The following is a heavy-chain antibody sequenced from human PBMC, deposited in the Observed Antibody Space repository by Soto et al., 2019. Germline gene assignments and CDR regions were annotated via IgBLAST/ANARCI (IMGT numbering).Heavy chain of an antibody. CDR1: GFTFSSYW. V-gene: IGHV3-74*01. J-gene: IGHJ6*02. CDR3: ASLPDRYYYYGMDV. Sequence: GGSLRLSCAASGFTFSSYWMHWVRQAPGKGLVWVAVINSDGSNKSYADSVKGRFTISRDNSKNTLYLQMNSLRAEDTAVYYCASLPDRYYYYGMDVWGQGTTVTVSS. CDR2: INSDGSNK.